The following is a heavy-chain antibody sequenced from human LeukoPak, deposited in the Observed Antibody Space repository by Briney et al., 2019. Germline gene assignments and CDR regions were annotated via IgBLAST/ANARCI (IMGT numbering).Heavy chain of an antibody. V-gene: IGHV1-18*01. CDR3: ARRNYYFDF. CDR2: ISPHIGKT. J-gene: IGHJ4*02. Sequence: GASVKVSCKTSGYTFTNYGIGWVRQAPGQRLEWVGWISPHIGKTYYAQKFQGRVTVSADTSTDIAYMEMRSLRFDDTAFYYCARRNYYFDFWGQGTLVTVSS. CDR1: GYTFTNYG. D-gene: IGHD1-7*01.